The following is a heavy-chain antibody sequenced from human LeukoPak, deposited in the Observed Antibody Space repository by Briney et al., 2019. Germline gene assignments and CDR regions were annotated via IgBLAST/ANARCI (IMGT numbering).Heavy chain of an antibody. J-gene: IGHJ4*02. D-gene: IGHD5-12*01. CDR2: ISSTSSTI. Sequence: GGSLRLSCAASGFTFSSFGMNWVRQAPGKGLEWVSYISSTSSTIYYADSVKGRFTISRDNAENSLYLQMNSLRDEDTAAYYCARVVVPTAIDDFWGQGTLVTVSS. CDR1: GFTFSSFG. CDR3: ARVVVPTAIDDF. V-gene: IGHV3-48*02.